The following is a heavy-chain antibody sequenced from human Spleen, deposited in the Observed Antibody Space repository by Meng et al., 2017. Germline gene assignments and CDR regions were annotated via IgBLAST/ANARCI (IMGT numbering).Heavy chain of an antibody. CDR2: IKSNSDGGTT. J-gene: IGHJ4*02. D-gene: IGHD6-13*01. Sequence: GGSLRLSCAASGFIFSNYAMSWVRQAPGKGLEWVGRIKSNSDGGTTDYAAPVKGRFTISRDDSKNTLYLQMNSLITEDTAVYFCATGAAAADHWGQGTLVTVSS. V-gene: IGHV3-15*01. CDR1: GFIFSNYA. CDR3: ATGAAAADH.